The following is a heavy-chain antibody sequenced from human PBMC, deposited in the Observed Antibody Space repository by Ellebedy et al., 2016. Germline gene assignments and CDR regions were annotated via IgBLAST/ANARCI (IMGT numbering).Heavy chain of an antibody. Sequence: GGSLRLXCAASGFTLSSYVMSWVRQAPGKGLEWVSASSGSGGDTYYADSVKGRFTISRDNSKNTLYLQMNSLRAEDTAVNHCARVQNGGSSRRPATYYFDYWGQGTLVTVSS. CDR3: ARVQNGGSSRRPATYYFDY. V-gene: IGHV3-23*01. J-gene: IGHJ4*02. CDR2: SSGSGGDT. D-gene: IGHD4-23*01. CDR1: GFTLSSYV.